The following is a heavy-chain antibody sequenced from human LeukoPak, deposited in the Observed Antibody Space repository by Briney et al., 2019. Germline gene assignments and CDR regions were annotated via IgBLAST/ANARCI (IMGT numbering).Heavy chain of an antibody. V-gene: IGHV4-39*01. CDR3: ATWGTAKTGFDY. CDR2: IYYSGSP. J-gene: IGHJ4*02. Sequence: SEALSLTCTVSGGSISNNNYYWAWIRQPPGKGLECIGSIYYSGSPYYNPSLKSRVTISVDTSKNQFSLRLSSVTAADTAVYYCATWGTAKTGFDYWGQGTLVTVSS. CDR1: GGSISNNNYY. D-gene: IGHD3-16*01.